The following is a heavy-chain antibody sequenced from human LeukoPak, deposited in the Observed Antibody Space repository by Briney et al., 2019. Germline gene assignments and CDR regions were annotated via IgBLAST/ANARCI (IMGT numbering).Heavy chain of an antibody. CDR2: IYYSGST. J-gene: IGHJ4*02. V-gene: IGHV4-59*08. D-gene: IGHD2-2*01. Sequence: PSETLSLTCTVSGGSISSYYWSWIRQPPGKGLEWIGYIYYSGSTNYNPSLKSRVTISVDTSKNQFSLKLSSVTAADTAVYYCARHLGYCSSTSCYAPYFDYWGQGTLVTVSS. CDR3: ARHLGYCSSTSCYAPYFDY. CDR1: GGSISSYY.